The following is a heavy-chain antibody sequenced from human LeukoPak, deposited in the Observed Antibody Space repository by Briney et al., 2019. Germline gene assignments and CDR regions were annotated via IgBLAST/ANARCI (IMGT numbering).Heavy chain of an antibody. CDR2: MNPNSGNT. Sequence: ASVKVSCKASGYTFTSYDINWVRQATGQGLEWMGWMNPNSGNTGYAQKFQGRVTMTRNTSISTAYMELSSLRSEDTAVYYCARGVRYVDWLEYDYWGQGTLVTVSS. J-gene: IGHJ4*02. CDR1: GYTFTSYD. D-gene: IGHD3-9*01. V-gene: IGHV1-8*01. CDR3: ARGVRYVDWLEYDY.